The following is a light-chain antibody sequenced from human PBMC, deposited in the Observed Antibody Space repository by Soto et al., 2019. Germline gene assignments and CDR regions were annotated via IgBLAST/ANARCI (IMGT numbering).Light chain of an antibody. Sequence: DIQMTQSPSTVSAYFGDGVAITCRASQSITTWLAWYQQRPGKAPKLLIYDVSSLQSGVPSRFSGSGSGTDFTLTISSLQPEDFATYYCQQSYSTPRTFGQGTKVDI. CDR2: DVS. CDR1: QSITTW. CDR3: QQSYSTPRT. J-gene: IGKJ1*01. V-gene: IGKV1-39*01.